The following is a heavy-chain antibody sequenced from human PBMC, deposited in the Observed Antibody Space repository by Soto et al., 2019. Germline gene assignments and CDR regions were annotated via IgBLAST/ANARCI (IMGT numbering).Heavy chain of an antibody. D-gene: IGHD1-7*01. V-gene: IGHV1-69*08. CDR3: ARDRGGITGTTPYDY. CDR1: GGTFSSYT. CDR2: IIPILGIA. J-gene: IGHJ4*02. Sequence: QVQLVQSGAEVKKPGSSVKVSCKASGGTFSSYTISWVRQAPGQGLEWMGRIIPILGIANYAQKFQGRVTITADKYTSPAYMELSSLRSEDTAVYYCARDRGGITGTTPYDYWGQGTLVTVSS.